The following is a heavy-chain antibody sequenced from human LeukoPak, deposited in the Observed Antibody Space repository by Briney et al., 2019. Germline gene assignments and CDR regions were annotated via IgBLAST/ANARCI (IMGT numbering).Heavy chain of an antibody. V-gene: IGHV3-21*01. D-gene: IGHD3/OR15-3a*01. CDR3: ASLCSYEFSTGYYYGMDV. Sequence: GGSLRLSCAASGFTFSSYSMNWIRQAPGKGLEWVSSISSSSYIYYADSVKGRFTISRDNAKNSLYLQMNSLRAEDTAVYYCASLCSYEFSTGYYYGMDVWGQGTTVTVSS. CDR2: ISSSSYI. J-gene: IGHJ6*02. CDR1: GFTFSSYS.